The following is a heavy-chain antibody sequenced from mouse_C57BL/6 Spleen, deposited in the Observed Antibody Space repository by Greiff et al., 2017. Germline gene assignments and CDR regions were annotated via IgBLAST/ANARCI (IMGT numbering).Heavy chain of an antibody. CDR1: GYAFSSYW. D-gene: IGHD1-2*01. J-gene: IGHJ4*01. CDR2: IYPGDGDT. V-gene: IGHV1-80*01. Sequence: VQLQQSGAELVKPGASVKISCKASGYAFSSYWMNWVKQRPGKGLEWIGQIYPGDGDTNYNGKFKGKATLTADKSSSTAYMQLSSLTSEDSAVYFCARRPLEGYAMDYWGQGTSVTVSS. CDR3: ARRPLEGYAMDY.